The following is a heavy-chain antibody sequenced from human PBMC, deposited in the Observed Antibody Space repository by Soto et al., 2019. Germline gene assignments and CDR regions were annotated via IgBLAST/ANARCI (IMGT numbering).Heavy chain of an antibody. CDR1: GFTFSSYA. Sequence: QVQLVESGGGVVQPGRSLRLSCAASGFTFSSYAMHWVRQAPGKGLEWVAVISYDGSNKYYADSVKGRFTISRDNSKNALYLEMNSLRAEDTAVYYCARDRVDYYDSSGYYREHYYYYYGMDVWGQGTTVTVSS. CDR2: ISYDGSNK. V-gene: IGHV3-30-3*01. J-gene: IGHJ6*02. D-gene: IGHD3-22*01. CDR3: ARDRVDYYDSSGYYREHYYYYYGMDV.